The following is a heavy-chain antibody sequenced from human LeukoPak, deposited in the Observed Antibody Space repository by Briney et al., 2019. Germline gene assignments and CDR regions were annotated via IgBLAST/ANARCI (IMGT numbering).Heavy chain of an antibody. CDR3: ARDTPFNDYPYDYYYMDV. V-gene: IGHV4-61*02. D-gene: IGHD4-11*01. CDR1: GGSISSGSYY. J-gene: IGHJ6*03. Sequence: PSETLSLTCTVSGGSISSGSYYWSWIRQPAGKGLEWIGRIYTSGSTNYNPSLKSRVTISVDTSKNQFSLKLSSVTAADTAVYYCARDTPFNDYPYDYYYMDVWGKGTTVTVSS. CDR2: IYTSGST.